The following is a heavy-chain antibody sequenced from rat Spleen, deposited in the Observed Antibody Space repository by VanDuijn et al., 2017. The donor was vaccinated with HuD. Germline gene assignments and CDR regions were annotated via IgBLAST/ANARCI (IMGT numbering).Heavy chain of an antibody. Sequence: EVQMVESSGGLVQPGGSLKLSCVASGFIFNNYWMNWIRQAPGKGLEWVASITNTGGTTYYPDSVKGRFTISRDNAKSTLYLQMDSLRSEDTATYYCTRRPYTTDSYFDYWGQGVMATVSS. V-gene: IGHV5-31*01. D-gene: IGHD1-6*01. J-gene: IGHJ2*01. CDR3: TRRPYTTDSYFDY. CDR1: GFIFNNYW. CDR2: ITNTGGTT.